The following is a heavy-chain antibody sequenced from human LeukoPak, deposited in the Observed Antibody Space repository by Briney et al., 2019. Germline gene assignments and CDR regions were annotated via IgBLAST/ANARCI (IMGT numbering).Heavy chain of an antibody. Sequence: SETLSLTCTVSGGSISSGGYYWSWIRQHPGKGLEWIGYIYYSGSTYYNPSLKSRVTISVDTSKNQFSLKLSSVTAADTAVYYCARGDTVGATTLDYWGQGTLVTVSS. D-gene: IGHD1-26*01. CDR2: IYYSGST. J-gene: IGHJ4*02. CDR3: ARGDTVGATTLDY. CDR1: GGSISSGGYY. V-gene: IGHV4-31*03.